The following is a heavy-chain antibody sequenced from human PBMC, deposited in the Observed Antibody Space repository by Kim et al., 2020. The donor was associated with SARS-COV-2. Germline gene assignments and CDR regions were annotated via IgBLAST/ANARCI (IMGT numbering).Heavy chain of an antibody. Sequence: SETLSLTCTVSGGSISSSSYYWGWIRQPPGKGLEWIGSIYYSGSTYFNPSLKSRVTISVDTSKNQFSLKLSPVTAADTAVYYCARQPYHYEILTGYSDYLCGMDVWGQGTTVTVSS. CDR1: GGSISSSSYY. D-gene: IGHD3-9*01. V-gene: IGHV4-39*01. CDR2: IYYSGST. J-gene: IGHJ6*02. CDR3: ARQPYHYEILTGYSDYLCGMDV.